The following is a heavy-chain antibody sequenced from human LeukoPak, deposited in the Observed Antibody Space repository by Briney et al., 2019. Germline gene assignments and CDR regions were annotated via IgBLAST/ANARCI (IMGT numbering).Heavy chain of an antibody. CDR1: GFTFSIYN. Sequence: GGSLRLSCAASGFTFSIYNMNWVRQAPGKGLEWVSSISSSSSYIYYADSVKGRFTISRDNAKNSLYLQMNSLRAEDTAVYYCAKRNQLLSFDYWGQGTLVTVSS. J-gene: IGHJ4*02. CDR3: AKRNQLLSFDY. D-gene: IGHD2-2*01. CDR2: ISSSSSYI. V-gene: IGHV3-21*01.